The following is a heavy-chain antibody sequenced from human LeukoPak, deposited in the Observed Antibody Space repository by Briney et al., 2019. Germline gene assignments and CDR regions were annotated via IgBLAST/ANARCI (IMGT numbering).Heavy chain of an antibody. D-gene: IGHD1-1*01. CDR3: ARDRDNYASAFDP. V-gene: IGHV3-21*01. J-gene: IGHJ5*02. CDR2: ISSSSSYI. CDR1: GFTFSSYS. Sequence: GGSLRLSCAASGFTFSSYSMNWDRQAPGKGLEWVSSISSSSSYIYYADSVKGRFTIPRDNAKNSLYLQMNSLRAEDTAVYYCARDRDNYASAFDPWGQGTLVTVSS.